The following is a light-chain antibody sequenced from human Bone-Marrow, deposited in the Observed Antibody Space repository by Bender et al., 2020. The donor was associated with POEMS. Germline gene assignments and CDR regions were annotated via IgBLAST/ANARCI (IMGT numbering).Light chain of an antibody. CDR2: VNTDGSF. V-gene: IGLV4-69*01. CDR3: QTWGTGIQV. Sequence: QLVLTQWPSASASLGASVKLTCTLSSDYRSNAIAWHQQHPEKGPRYLMKVNTDGSFSKGDGVPARYSGSSSGAERYLTISSLQSEDEGDYYCQTWGTGIQVFGSGTKVTVL. J-gene: IGLJ1*01. CDR1: SDYRSNA.